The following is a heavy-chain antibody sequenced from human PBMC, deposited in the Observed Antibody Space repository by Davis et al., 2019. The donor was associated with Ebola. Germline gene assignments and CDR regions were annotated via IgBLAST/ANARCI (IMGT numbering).Heavy chain of an antibody. V-gene: IGHV1-2*04. CDR2: INPNSGGT. J-gene: IGHJ5*02. CDR3: ARAIGGRGGWFDP. Sequence: ASVKVSCKASGYTFTGYYMHWVRQAPGQGLEWMGWINPNSGGTNYAQKFQGWVTMTRDTSISTAYMELSRLRSDDTAVYYGARAIGGRGGWFDPWGQGTLVTVSS. D-gene: IGHD3-16*01. CDR1: GYTFTGYY.